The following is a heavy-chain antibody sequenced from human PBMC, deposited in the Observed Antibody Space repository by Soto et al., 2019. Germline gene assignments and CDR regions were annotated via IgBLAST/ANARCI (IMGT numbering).Heavy chain of an antibody. V-gene: IGHV1-69*13. D-gene: IGHD3-22*01. J-gene: IGHJ4*02. CDR2: IIPIFGTA. CDR3: ARDYDSSGYYYVLDY. CDR1: GGTFSSYA. Sequence: SVKVSCKASGGTFSSYAISWVRQPPGQGLEWMGGIIPIFGTANYAQKFQGRVTITADESTSTAYMELSSLRSEDTAVYYCARDYDSSGYYYVLDYWGQGTLVPVSS.